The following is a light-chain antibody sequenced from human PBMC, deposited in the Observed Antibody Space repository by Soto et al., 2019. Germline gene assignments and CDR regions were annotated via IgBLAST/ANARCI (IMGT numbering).Light chain of an antibody. V-gene: IGLV1-40*01. Sequence: QSLLTQPPSVSGAPGETVTVSCTGSSSNIGAGYDVHWYQQLPGTAPKLLIYGNKNRPPGVPDRFSGSRSDTSASLAITWLQADDEADYYCQSYDTGLSGSRVFGSGTKVTVL. CDR1: SSNIGAGYD. CDR2: GNK. J-gene: IGLJ1*01. CDR3: QSYDTGLSGSRV.